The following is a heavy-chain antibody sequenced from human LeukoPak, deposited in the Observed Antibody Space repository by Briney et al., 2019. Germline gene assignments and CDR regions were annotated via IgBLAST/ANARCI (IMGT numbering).Heavy chain of an antibody. Sequence: GGSLRLSCAASGFTFTTHWMTWVRQAPGKGLEWVAHIKEDGTEKDYVNSVKGRFTISRDNARNALYLQMNSLRAEDTAAYYCVREAYAFWTDSYYYFDYWGQGTLVTVSS. CDR1: GFTFTTHW. CDR3: VREAYAFWTDSYYYFDY. D-gene: IGHD3/OR15-3a*01. CDR2: IKEDGTEK. J-gene: IGHJ4*02. V-gene: IGHV3-7*01.